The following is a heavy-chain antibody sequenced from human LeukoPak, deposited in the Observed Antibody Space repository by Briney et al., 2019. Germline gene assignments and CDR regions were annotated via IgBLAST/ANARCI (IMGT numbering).Heavy chain of an antibody. CDR1: GGSIFDYY. CDR2: TYYSGTT. Sequence: SETLSLTCTVSGGSIFDYYWSWFRQPPGKALEYIGYTYYSGTTSYNPSLKGRVTMSVDTSKKQLSLKLRSVNGADTAMYYCARRIGGGWAYWYFDLWGRGTLVTVSS. CDR3: ARRIGGGWAYWYFDL. V-gene: IGHV4-59*08. J-gene: IGHJ2*01. D-gene: IGHD6-19*01.